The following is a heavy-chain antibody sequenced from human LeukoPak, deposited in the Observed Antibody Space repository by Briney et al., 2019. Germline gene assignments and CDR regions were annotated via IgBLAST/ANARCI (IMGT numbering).Heavy chain of an antibody. CDR3: AKLGWELFNWFDP. CDR1: GFTFSNYA. D-gene: IGHD1-26*01. J-gene: IGHJ5*02. V-gene: IGHV3-23*01. CDR2: ISGSGGST. Sequence: PGGSLRLSCAASGFTFSNYAMSWVRQASGKGLEWVSPISGSGGSTYYSDSVKGRFTISRDNSKNTLYLQMNSLRAEDTAVYYCAKLGWELFNWFDPWGQGTLVTVSS.